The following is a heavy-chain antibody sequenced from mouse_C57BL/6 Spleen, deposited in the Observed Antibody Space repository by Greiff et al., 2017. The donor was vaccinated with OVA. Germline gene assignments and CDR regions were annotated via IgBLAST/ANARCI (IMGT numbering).Heavy chain of an antibody. J-gene: IGHJ2*01. CDR3: ARDYGSSYDYYGY. CDR1: GYTFTSYW. Sequence: QVQLQQPGAELVRPGSSVKLSCKASGYTFTSYWMDWVKQRPGQGLEWIGNIYPSDSETPYNQKFKDKATLTVDKSSSTAYMQLSSLTSEDSAVYYCARDYGSSYDYYGYWGQGTTLTVAS. V-gene: IGHV1-61*01. D-gene: IGHD1-1*01. CDR2: IYPSDSET.